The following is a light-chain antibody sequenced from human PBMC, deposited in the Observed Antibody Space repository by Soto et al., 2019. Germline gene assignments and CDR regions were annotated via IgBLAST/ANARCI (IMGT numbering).Light chain of an antibody. V-gene: IGKV1-6*01. CDR1: QYIRND. Sequence: AIPMTQSPSSLSASVGDRVTITCRASQYIRNDLGWYQQRPGKAPKLMIFAASSLHSGVPSRFSGSGSGTDFTLTISSLQPDDFATYYCQQYNSYLPTLGQGTKVDIK. J-gene: IGKJ1*01. CDR2: AAS. CDR3: QQYNSYLPT.